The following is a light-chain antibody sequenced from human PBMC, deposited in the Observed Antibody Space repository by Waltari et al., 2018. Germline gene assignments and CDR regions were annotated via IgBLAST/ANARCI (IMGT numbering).Light chain of an antibody. CDR3: QNHERLPAM. CDR1: QSVGRY. J-gene: IGKJ1*01. V-gene: IGKV3-20*01. Sequence: ELVLTQSPGTLSLSPGERATLSCRARQSVGRYLAWYQQKPGQAPRLLIYGASSRATGIPDRFSGSGSGTDFSLTISRLEPEDFAVYYCQNHERLPAMFGQGTKVEIK. CDR2: GAS.